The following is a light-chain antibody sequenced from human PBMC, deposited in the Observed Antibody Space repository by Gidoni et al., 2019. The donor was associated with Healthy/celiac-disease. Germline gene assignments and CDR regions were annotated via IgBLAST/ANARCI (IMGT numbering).Light chain of an antibody. CDR1: QNVLYSPDNKNY. J-gene: IGKJ4*01. Sequence: DIVMTQSPDSLAVSLGERATINCKSSQNVLYSPDNKNYLSWYQQKPGQPPKLLIYWASTRESGVPDRFSGSGSGTDFTLTISSLQAEDVAVYFCQQYYSSPLTFGGGTKVEIK. V-gene: IGKV4-1*01. CDR2: WAS. CDR3: QQYYSSPLT.